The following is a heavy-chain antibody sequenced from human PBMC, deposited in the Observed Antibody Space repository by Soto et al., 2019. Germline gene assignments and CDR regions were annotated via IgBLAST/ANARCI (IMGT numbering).Heavy chain of an antibody. J-gene: IGHJ6*02. CDR1: GFAFRNFA. CDR2: LSYDESHE. Sequence: GGSLRLSCAASGFAFRNFAMHWVRQAPGKGLEWVATLSYDESHEYYADSVKGRFTISRDNSKNTLHLQMNSLGPEDTAVYYCARDKXNQGQLVLYLYYYGMDVWGQGATVTVSS. CDR3: ARDKXNQGQLVLYLYYYGMDV. D-gene: IGHD6-6*01. V-gene: IGHV3-30*03.